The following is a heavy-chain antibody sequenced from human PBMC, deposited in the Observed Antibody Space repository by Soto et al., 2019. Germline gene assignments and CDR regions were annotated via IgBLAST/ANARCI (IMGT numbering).Heavy chain of an antibody. D-gene: IGHD2-21*02. CDR2: IYKSGTT. J-gene: IGHJ4*02. V-gene: IGHV4-59*01. CDR3: ARMGCAGDCFTHTDS. CDR1: GGSINRYY. Sequence: PSETLSLTCTVSGGSINRYYWSWIRQPPGKGLEWIGYIYKSGTTNYNPSLKSRVTISIDTSKNQFSLKVRSVTAADTAVYYCARMGCAGDCFTHTDSWGQGTPVTVSS.